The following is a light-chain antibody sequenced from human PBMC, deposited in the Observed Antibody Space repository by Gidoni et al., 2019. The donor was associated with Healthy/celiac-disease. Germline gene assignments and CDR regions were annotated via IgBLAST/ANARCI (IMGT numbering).Light chain of an antibody. V-gene: IGLV2-14*01. CDR3: SSYTSSSTLVV. CDR1: SSAVGGYNY. Sequence: QSALPQPASVSGSPGQSITISCTGTSSAVGGYNYVSWYQQPPGKAPKLMIYDVSNRPSGVSNRFSGSKSGNTASLTISGLQAEDEADYYCSSYTSSSTLVVFGGGTKLTVL. CDR2: DVS. J-gene: IGLJ2*01.